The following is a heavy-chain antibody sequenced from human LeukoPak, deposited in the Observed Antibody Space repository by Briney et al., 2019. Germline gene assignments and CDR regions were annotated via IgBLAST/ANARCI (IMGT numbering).Heavy chain of an antibody. V-gene: IGHV3-7*01. CDR3: AKDPDYYGSFGSIDY. Sequence: PGGSLRLSCVASGFIFNNYWMTWVRQAPGKGLAWVANIKQDGSEKYYVDSVKGRFTISRDNVKNLLSLQMSSLRGEDTAVYYCAKDPDYYGSFGSIDYWGQGTLVTVSS. D-gene: IGHD3-10*01. CDR1: GFIFNNYW. CDR2: IKQDGSEK. J-gene: IGHJ4*02.